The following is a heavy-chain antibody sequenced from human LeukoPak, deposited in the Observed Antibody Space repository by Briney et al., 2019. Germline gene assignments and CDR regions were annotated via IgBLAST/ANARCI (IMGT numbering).Heavy chain of an antibody. D-gene: IGHD6-6*01. CDR3: ARLWDSSSSLDY. CDR2: IYYSGGT. Sequence: SETLSLTCSVSGGSISSYYWTWIRQPPGKGLGLEWIGYIYYSGGTNYNPSLKSRVTISIDTSKNQVSLKLSSVTAADTAVYYCARLWDSSSSLDYWGQGTLVTVSS. CDR1: GGSISSYY. V-gene: IGHV4-59*08. J-gene: IGHJ4*02.